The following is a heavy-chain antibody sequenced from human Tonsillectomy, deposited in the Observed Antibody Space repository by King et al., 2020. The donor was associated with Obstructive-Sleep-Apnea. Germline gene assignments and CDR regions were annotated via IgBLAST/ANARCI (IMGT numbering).Heavy chain of an antibody. CDR2: ISSTSSYI. V-gene: IGHV3-21*01. D-gene: IGHD4-17*01. J-gene: IGHJ4*02. Sequence: VQLVESGGGLVKPGGSLRLSCAASGFTFSSYSMSWVRQAPGKGLERVSSISSTSSYIFYAVSVKGRFTISRDNAQNSLYLQMNSLRAEDTAVYYCVQSYALDYWGQGTLVTVSS. CDR3: VQSYALDY. CDR1: GFTFSSYS.